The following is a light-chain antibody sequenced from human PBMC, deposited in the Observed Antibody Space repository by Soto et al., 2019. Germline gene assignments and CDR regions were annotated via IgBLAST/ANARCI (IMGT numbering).Light chain of an antibody. CDR1: SSDVGSYNL. Sequence: QSVLTQPASVSGSPGQSITISCTGTSSDVGSYNLVSWYQQHPGKAPKLMIYEGSKRPSGVSNRFSGSKSGNTASLTISGLQAEDEADYYCCSYAGSSTLGGVVFGGGTKVTVL. CDR3: CSYAGSSTLGGVV. V-gene: IGLV2-23*01. CDR2: EGS. J-gene: IGLJ2*01.